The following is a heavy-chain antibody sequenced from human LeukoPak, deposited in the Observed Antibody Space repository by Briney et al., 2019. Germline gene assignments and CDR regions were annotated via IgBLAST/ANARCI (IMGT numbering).Heavy chain of an antibody. CDR2: ISAYNGNT. CDR3: ARDLPYSSGWYGLVGWDY. Sequence: ASVKVSCEASGYTFTSYGISWVRQAPGQGLEWMGWISAYNGNTNYAQKLQGRVTMTTDTSTSTAYMELRSLRSDDTAIYYCARDLPYSSGWYGLVGWDYWGQGTLVTVSS. CDR1: GYTFTSYG. V-gene: IGHV1-18*04. J-gene: IGHJ4*02. D-gene: IGHD6-19*01.